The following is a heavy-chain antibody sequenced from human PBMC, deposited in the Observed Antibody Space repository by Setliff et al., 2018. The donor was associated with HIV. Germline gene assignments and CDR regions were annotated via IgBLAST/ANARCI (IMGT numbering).Heavy chain of an antibody. CDR1: GESFSRYY. CDR3: ARRPGGITRARLDN. CDR2: INHSAFT. Sequence: PSETLSLTCAVYGESFSRYYFTWIRQAPGRGLEWIGEINHSAFTKYNPSLASRVTMSIDTSKNRFSLLLSSVTAADTAMYFCARRPGGITRARLDNWGQGTLVTVSS. J-gene: IGHJ4*02. V-gene: IGHV4-34*01. D-gene: IGHD3-16*01.